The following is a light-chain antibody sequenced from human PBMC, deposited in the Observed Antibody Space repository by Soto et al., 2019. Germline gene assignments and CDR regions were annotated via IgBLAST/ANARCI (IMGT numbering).Light chain of an antibody. Sequence: DIQMTQSPSTLSASIGDRVTITCRASQTINNWLAWYQQKPGKAPNLLIYHASNLETGVPSRFSGSAFGTEVTLTISSLQRDDFATYYCQHYNSYPWTFGQGTKVEIK. V-gene: IGKV1-5*01. CDR1: QTINNW. J-gene: IGKJ1*01. CDR2: HAS. CDR3: QHYNSYPWT.